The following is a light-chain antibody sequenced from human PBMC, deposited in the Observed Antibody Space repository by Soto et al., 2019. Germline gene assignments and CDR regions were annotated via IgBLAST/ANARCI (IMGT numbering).Light chain of an antibody. CDR3: QQYGTSPRT. CDR2: GAS. V-gene: IGKV1-9*01. J-gene: IGKJ5*01. CDR1: QGISSY. Sequence: IQLTQSPSSRSASVADRVTITCRSSQGISSYLGWYQQKPGKAPKLLIYGASTLQSGVPSRFSGSGSGTDFTLTISSLEPEDFAVYYCQQYGTSPRTFGQGTRLEIK.